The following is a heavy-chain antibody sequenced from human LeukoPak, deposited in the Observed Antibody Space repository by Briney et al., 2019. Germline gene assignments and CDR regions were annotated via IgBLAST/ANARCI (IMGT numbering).Heavy chain of an antibody. J-gene: IGHJ6*02. V-gene: IGHV3-7*03. Sequence: GGSLRLSCVASGFTFSSYWMNWARQAPGKGLEWVASINHNGNVNYYVDSVKGRFTISRDNAKNSLYLQVSNLRAEDTAVYFCARGGGLDVWGQGATVTVSS. CDR3: ARGGGLDV. D-gene: IGHD3-16*01. CDR1: GFTFSSYW. CDR2: INHNGNVN.